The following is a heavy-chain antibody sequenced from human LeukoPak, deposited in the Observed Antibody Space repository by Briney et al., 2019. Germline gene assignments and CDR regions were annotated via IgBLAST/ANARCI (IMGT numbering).Heavy chain of an antibody. V-gene: IGHV3-53*01. CDR2: IYGEGNT. CDR1: GVTVSTSY. D-gene: IGHD6-13*01. CDR3: ARDRTTWSRAGY. J-gene: IGHJ4*02. Sequence: GESLRLSCAASGVTVSTSYMIWVRQSPGKGLEWVSAIYGEGNTYYSASAKGQFSISREDSNNTLSLQMTSRRAADTAIYYCARDRTTWSRAGYWGQGTLVTVSS.